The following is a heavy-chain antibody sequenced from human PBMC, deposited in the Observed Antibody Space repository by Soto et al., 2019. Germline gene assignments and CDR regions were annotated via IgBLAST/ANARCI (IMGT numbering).Heavy chain of an antibody. D-gene: IGHD5-18*01. Sequence: GGSLRLSCAASGFTFSSYGMHWVRQAPGKGLEWVAVIPYDGSNKYYADSVKGRFTISRDNSKNTLYLQMNSLRAEDTAVYYCAADSYGSRFDPWGQGTLVTVSS. V-gene: IGHV3-30*03. J-gene: IGHJ5*02. CDR3: AADSYGSRFDP. CDR2: IPYDGSNK. CDR1: GFTFSSYG.